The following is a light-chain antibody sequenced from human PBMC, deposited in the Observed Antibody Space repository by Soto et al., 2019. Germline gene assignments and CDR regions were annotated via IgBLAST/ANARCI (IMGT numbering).Light chain of an antibody. CDR3: MQNTHWPIT. J-gene: IGKJ5*01. Sequence: VMMAQSPLSLPVTLGQPASISCSSSQSLVYSDGDTYLSWFQQRPGQSPRRLLSQVSNRDSGVPDRFSGSGSGTDFTLKISSVGADDVAVYYCMQNTHWPITFGQGTRLEIK. CDR2: QVS. CDR1: QSLVYSDGDTY. V-gene: IGKV2-30*01.